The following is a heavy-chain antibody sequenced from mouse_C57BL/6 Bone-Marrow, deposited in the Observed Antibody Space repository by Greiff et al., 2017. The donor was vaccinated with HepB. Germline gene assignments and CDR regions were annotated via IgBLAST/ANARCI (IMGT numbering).Heavy chain of an antibody. V-gene: IGHV5-4*01. J-gene: IGHJ3*01. CDR3: ARDTTYGSSYWFAY. CDR1: GFTFSSYA. D-gene: IGHD1-1*01. Sequence: EVKLVESGGGLVKPGGSLKLSCAASGFTFSSYAMSWVRQTPEKRLEWVATISDGGSYTYYPDNVKGRFTISRDNAKNNLYLQMSHLKSEDTAMYYCARDTTYGSSYWFAYWGQGTLVTVSA. CDR2: ISDGGSYT.